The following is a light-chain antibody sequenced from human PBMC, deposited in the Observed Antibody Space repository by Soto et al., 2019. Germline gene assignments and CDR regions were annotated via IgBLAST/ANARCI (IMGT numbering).Light chain of an antibody. Sequence: QSALTQPPSASGSPGQSVTISCTGTSSDVGSYNCVSWYQQHPGKAPKLMIYEVNKRPSGVPDRFSGSKSGNTAPLTVSGLQAEDEADYYCSSYAGSNNFPYVFGTGTKAPS. CDR2: EVN. CDR3: SSYAGSNNFPYV. J-gene: IGLJ1*01. CDR1: SSDVGSYNC. V-gene: IGLV2-8*01.